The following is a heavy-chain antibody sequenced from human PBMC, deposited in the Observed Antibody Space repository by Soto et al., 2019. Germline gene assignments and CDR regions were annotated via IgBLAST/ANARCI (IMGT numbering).Heavy chain of an antibody. V-gene: IGHV4-31*11. CDR2: IYDSGST. Sequence: SETLSLTCAVSGYSISSGYYWSWIRQHPGKGLEWLGYIYDSGSTFYNPSLKSRITLSVDTSKNQFSLKLSSVTVADTAVYFCARKQAGYFYGIDYWGQGTLVTVSS. D-gene: IGHD3-10*01. CDR1: GYSISSGYY. J-gene: IGHJ4*02. CDR3: ARKQAGYFYGIDY.